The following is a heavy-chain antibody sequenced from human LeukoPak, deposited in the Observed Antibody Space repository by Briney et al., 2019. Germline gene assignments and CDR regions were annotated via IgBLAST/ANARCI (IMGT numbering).Heavy chain of an antibody. CDR3: AKDRCLISAVAGNY. CDR1: GYTFTVYC. D-gene: IGHD6-19*01. V-gene: IGHV1-18*01. CDR2: ISAYNGKK. J-gene: IGHJ4*02. Sequence: GASVTVSYMASGYTFTVYCISWVRQAPGKGLEWMGWISAYNGKKNYAQKLQGRVTMTTDTSTRTAYMELRSLRSDDTAVYYCAKDRCLISAVAGNYWGQGTLVTVSS.